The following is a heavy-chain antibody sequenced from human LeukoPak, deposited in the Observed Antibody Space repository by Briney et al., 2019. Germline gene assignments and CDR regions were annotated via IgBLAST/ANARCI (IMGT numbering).Heavy chain of an antibody. CDR3: ARDNSVGETAWWFDP. J-gene: IGHJ5*02. CDR1: GYSFTSYY. CDR2: INPSGSST. D-gene: IGHD1-26*01. Sequence: ASVKVSCKASGYSFTSYYMHWVRQAPGQGLEWMGLINPSGSSTTHAQKFQGRVTMTRDMFTSTDYMELTSLTSDDTAVYYCARDNSVGETAWWFDPWGQGTLVTVSS. V-gene: IGHV1-46*01.